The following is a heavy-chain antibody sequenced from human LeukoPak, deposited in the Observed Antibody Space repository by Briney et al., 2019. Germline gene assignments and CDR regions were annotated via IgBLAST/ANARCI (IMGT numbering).Heavy chain of an antibody. J-gene: IGHJ4*02. D-gene: IGHD6-13*01. CDR3: ATTTGYSSSWLDY. Sequence: ASVKVSCKASGGTFSSYAISWVRQAPGKGLEWMGGFDPEDGETIYAQKFQGRVTMTEDTSTDTAYMELSSLRSEDTAVYYCATTTGYSSSWLDYWGQGTLVTVSS. CDR2: FDPEDGET. CDR1: GGTFSSYA. V-gene: IGHV1-24*01.